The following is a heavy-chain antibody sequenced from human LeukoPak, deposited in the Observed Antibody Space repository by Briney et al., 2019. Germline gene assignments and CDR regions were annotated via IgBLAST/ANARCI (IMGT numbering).Heavy chain of an antibody. J-gene: IGHJ4*02. V-gene: IGHV4-39*07. CDR1: GGSVSSSSYH. D-gene: IGHD6-19*01. CDR3: ARDHSSGWYYFDY. CDR2: VFYSGST. Sequence: PSEPLSLTCTVSGGSVSSSSYHWGWIRQPPGKGLEWIGSVFYSGSTYYNPSLKSRVTMSVDTSKNQFSLKLSSVTAADTAVYYCARDHSSGWYYFDYWGQGTLVTVSS.